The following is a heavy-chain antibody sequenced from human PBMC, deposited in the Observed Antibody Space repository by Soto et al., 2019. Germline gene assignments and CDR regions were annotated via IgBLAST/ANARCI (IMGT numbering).Heavy chain of an antibody. V-gene: IGHV4-39*01. CDR3: ARRLFSSTWPSYFDY. D-gene: IGHD6-13*01. CDR2: IHYSGST. Sequence: PSETLSLTCTVSGGSISSNSYYWGWIRRPPGKGLEWIGCIHYSGSTYYNPSLRSRVTSSVDTSKNQFSLKVSSVTAADTAVYYCARRLFSSTWPSYFDYWGQGTLVTVPQ. CDR1: GGSISSNSYY. J-gene: IGHJ4*02.